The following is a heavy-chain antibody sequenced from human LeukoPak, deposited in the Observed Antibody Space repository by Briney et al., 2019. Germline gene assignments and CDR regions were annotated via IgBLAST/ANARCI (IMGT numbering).Heavy chain of an antibody. CDR3: ARGGGSSWYFSWFDR. D-gene: IGHD6-13*01. CDR2: INHSGST. V-gene: IGHV4-34*01. J-gene: IGHJ5*02. CDR1: GGSFSGYY. Sequence: SETLSLTCAVYGGSFSGYYWSWIRQPPGKGLEWIGEINHSGSTNYNPSLKSRVTISVDTSKNQFSLKLSSVTAADTAVYYCARGGGSSWYFSWFDRWGQGTLVTVSS.